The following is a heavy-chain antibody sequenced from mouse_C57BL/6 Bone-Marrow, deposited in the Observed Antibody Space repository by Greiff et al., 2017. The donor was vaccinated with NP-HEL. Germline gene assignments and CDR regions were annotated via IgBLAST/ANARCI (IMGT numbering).Heavy chain of an antibody. CDR2: ISDGGSYT. CDR1: GFTFSSYA. J-gene: IGHJ2*01. CDR3: ARDRYDGYLDY. V-gene: IGHV5-4*01. D-gene: IGHD2-3*01. Sequence: EVKLMESGGGLVKPGGSLKLSCAASGFTFSSYAMSWVRQTPEKRLEWVATISDGGSYTYYPDNVKGRFTISRDNAKNNLYLQMSHLKSEDTAMYYCARDRYDGYLDYWGQGTTLTVSS.